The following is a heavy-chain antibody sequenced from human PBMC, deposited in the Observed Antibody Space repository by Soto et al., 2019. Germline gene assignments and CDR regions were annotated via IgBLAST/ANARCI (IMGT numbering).Heavy chain of an antibody. Sequence: QLQLQESGPGLVKPSETLSLTCTVSGDSISGSSYFWGWVRQPPGRGLESIGAIHYRGKTHYSPSLKSRVTIAVDTSRNQFSLELTSVTAADTATYYCARYRNFVFRDDAFDVWGQGTMVAVSS. CDR1: GDSISGSSYF. J-gene: IGHJ3*01. D-gene: IGHD3-9*01. CDR2: IHYRGKT. CDR3: ARYRNFVFRDDAFDV. V-gene: IGHV4-39*01.